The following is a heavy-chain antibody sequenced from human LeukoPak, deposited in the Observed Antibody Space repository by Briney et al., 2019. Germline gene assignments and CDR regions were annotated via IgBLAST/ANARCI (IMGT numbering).Heavy chain of an antibody. CDR1: GYSISSGCY. V-gene: IGHV4-38-2*02. J-gene: IGHJ4*02. CDR3: ARVGSGWSYYFDY. CDR2: IYHSGST. D-gene: IGHD6-19*01. Sequence: SETLSLTCTVSGYSISSGCYWGWIRQPPGKGLEWIGSIYHSGSTYYNPSLKSRVTISVDTSKNQFSLKLSSVTAADTAVYYCARVGSGWSYYFDYWGQGTLVTVSS.